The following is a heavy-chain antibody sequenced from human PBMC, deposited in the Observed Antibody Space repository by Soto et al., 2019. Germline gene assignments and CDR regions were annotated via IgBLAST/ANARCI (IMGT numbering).Heavy chain of an antibody. V-gene: IGHV3-9*01. Sequence: GGSLRLSCAASGFTFDDYAMHWVRQAPGKCLEWVSGISWNSGSIGYADSVKGRFTISRDNAKNSLYLQMNSLRAEDTALYYCAKTLGANYYGSGSYDAFDIRGQGTMVTVSS. CDR3: AKTLGANYYGSGSYDAFDI. CDR2: ISWNSGSI. J-gene: IGHJ3*02. CDR1: GFTFDDYA. D-gene: IGHD3-10*01.